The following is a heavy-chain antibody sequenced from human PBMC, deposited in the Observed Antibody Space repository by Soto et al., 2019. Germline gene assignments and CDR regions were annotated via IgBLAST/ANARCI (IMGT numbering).Heavy chain of an antibody. J-gene: IGHJ5*02. D-gene: IGHD6-13*01. CDR2: TYYRSKWYN. Sequence: TCAISGDSVSSNSAAWNWIRQSPSRGLEWLGRTYYRSKWYNDYAVSVKSRITINPDTSKNQFSLQLNSVTPEDTAVYYCARDPDLVAAAGLFDRVPWGQGTLLTVS. CDR3: ARDPDLVAAAGLFDRVP. V-gene: IGHV6-1*01. CDR1: GDSVSSNSAA.